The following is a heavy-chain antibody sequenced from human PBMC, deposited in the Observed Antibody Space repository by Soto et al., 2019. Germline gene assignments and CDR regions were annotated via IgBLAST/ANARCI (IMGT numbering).Heavy chain of an antibody. J-gene: IGHJ4*02. CDR3: ARDGIPSSSSFPYYFDY. Sequence: GGSLRLSCAASGFTFSSYSMNWVRQAPGKGLEWVSSISSSSSYIYYADSVKGRFTISRDNAKNSLYLQMNSLRAEDTAVYYCARDGIPSSSSFPYYFDYWGQGTLVTVSS. D-gene: IGHD6-6*01. CDR2: ISSSSSYI. V-gene: IGHV3-21*01. CDR1: GFTFSSYS.